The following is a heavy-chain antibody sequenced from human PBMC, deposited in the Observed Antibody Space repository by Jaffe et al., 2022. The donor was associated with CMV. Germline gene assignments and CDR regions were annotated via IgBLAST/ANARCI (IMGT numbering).Heavy chain of an antibody. CDR3: AREVVLRYFDWLLNWFDP. CDR1: GGSISSYY. Sequence: QVQLQESGPGLVKPSETLSLTCTVSGGSISSYYWSWIRQPAGKGLEWIGRIYTSGSTNYNPSLKSRVTMSVDTSKNQFSLKLSSVTAADTAVYYCAREVVLRYFDWLLNWFDPWGQGTLVTVSS. CDR2: IYTSGST. D-gene: IGHD3-9*01. J-gene: IGHJ5*02. V-gene: IGHV4-4*07.